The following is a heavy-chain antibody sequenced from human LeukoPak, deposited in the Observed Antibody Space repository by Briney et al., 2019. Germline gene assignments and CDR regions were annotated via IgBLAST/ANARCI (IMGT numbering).Heavy chain of an antibody. D-gene: IGHD6-19*01. CDR2: IYHSGST. V-gene: IGHV4-38-2*02. CDR3: ARESYSSGWYVVDY. CDR1: GYSISSDYY. J-gene: IGHJ4*02. Sequence: SETLSLTCAVSGYSISSDYYWGWIRQPPGKGLEWIGSIYHSGSTYYNPSPKSRVTISVDTSKNQFSLKLSSVTAADTAVYYCARESYSSGWYVVDYWGQGTLVTVSS.